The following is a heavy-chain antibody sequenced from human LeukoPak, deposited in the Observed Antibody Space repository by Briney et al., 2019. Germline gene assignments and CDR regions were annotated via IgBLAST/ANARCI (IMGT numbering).Heavy chain of an antibody. CDR1: GYTFSDYY. J-gene: IGHJ3*02. V-gene: IGHV1-2*02. D-gene: IGHD3-10*01. CDR3: ARGRLWFGDRDAFDI. CDR2: INPNSGGT. Sequence: ASVKVSCKASGYTFSDYYMHWVRQAPGQGLEWMGWINPNSGGTNYAQKFQGRVTMTRDTSISTAYMELSRLRSDDTAVYYCARGRLWFGDRDAFDIWGQGTMVTVSS.